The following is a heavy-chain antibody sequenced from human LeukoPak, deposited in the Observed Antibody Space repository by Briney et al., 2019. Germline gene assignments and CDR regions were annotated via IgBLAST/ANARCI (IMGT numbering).Heavy chain of an antibody. D-gene: IGHD6-19*01. CDR2: ISYSGST. Sequence: SETLSLTCTVSGDTISSYYWTWIRQPPGKGLEWIGYISYSGSTSYNPSLKGRVTISVDTSKIHFSLKLSSVTAADTAIYYCARRIDSRGWYGDDYWGQGILVTVSS. J-gene: IGHJ4*02. CDR3: ARRIDSRGWYGDDY. V-gene: IGHV4-59*08. CDR1: GDTISSYY.